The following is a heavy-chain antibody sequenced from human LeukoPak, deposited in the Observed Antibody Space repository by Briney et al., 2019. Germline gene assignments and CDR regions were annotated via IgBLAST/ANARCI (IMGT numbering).Heavy chain of an antibody. V-gene: IGHV4-39*01. CDR1: GGSISSSGYY. CDR3: ARRRAAAGTFYYYMDA. CDR2: IYYSGST. D-gene: IGHD6-13*01. J-gene: IGHJ6*03. Sequence: PSETLSLTCTVSGGSISSSGYYWGWIRQPPGKGLEWIGSIYYSGSTYYNPSLKSRVTISVDTSKNQFSLKLSSVTAADTAVYYCARRRAAAGTFYYYMDAWGKGTTVTVSS.